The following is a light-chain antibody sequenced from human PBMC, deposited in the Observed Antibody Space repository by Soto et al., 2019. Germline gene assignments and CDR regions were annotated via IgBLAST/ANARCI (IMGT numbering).Light chain of an antibody. J-gene: IGKJ1*01. V-gene: IGKV3-20*01. Sequence: EIVLTQSPGSLSLSPGQRATLSCRASQSVDTTFFAWYQMKPGQAPRLLIYGTSKGATGIPDRFSGSGPGTDFTLIIGILEPEDFPVYYCRRYMGAVTLGQRTKVEIK. CDR2: GTS. CDR3: RRYMGAVT. CDR1: QSVDTTF.